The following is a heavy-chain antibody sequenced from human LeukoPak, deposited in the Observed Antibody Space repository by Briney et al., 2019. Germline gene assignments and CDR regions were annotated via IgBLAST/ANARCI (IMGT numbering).Heavy chain of an antibody. CDR1: GFTFSSYS. J-gene: IGHJ5*02. CDR2: ISSSSSYI. V-gene: IGHV3-21*01. D-gene: IGHD3-10*01. Sequence: GGSLRLSCAASGFTFSSYSMNWVRQAPGKGLEWVSSISSSSSYIYYADSVKGRFTISRDNAKNSLYLQMNSLRAEDTAVYCCARDVWFGEFWFDPWGQGTLVTVSS. CDR3: ARDVWFGEFWFDP.